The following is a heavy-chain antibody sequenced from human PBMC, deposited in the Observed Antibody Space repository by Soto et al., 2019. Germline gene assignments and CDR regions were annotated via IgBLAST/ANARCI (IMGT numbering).Heavy chain of an antibody. J-gene: IGHJ3*02. CDR1: GYTLTELS. D-gene: IGHD2-8*02. Sequence: ASVKVSCKVSGYTLTELSMHWVRQAPGKGLEWMGGFDPEDGETIYAQKFQGRVTMTEDTSTDTAYMELSSLRSEDTAVYYCATGGGGVGAFDIWGQGTMVTVSS. CDR2: FDPEDGET. V-gene: IGHV1-24*01. CDR3: ATGGGGVGAFDI.